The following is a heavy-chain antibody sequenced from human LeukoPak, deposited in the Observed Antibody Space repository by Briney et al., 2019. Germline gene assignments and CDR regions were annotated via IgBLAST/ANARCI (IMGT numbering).Heavy chain of an antibody. J-gene: IGHJ2*01. CDR1: GFTFSNYW. V-gene: IGHV3-7*01. CDR3: ARDRFSMRGFRRPNWYFVL. D-gene: IGHD3-22*01. Sequence: GGSLRLSCAASGFTFSNYWMSWVRQAPGKGLEWLANINQDGSEIYYVDSVKGRFTISRDNGKNSLYLQMNSLRADDTAVYYCARDRFSMRGFRRPNWYFVLWGSGPLVTVS. CDR2: INQDGSEI.